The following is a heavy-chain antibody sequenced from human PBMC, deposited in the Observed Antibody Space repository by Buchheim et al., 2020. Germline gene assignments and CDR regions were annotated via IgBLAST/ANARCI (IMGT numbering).Heavy chain of an antibody. D-gene: IGHD3-22*01. V-gene: IGHV4-59*08. CDR2: IYYSGCT. CDR3: ARRTYYYDSSGYDVFDY. J-gene: IGHJ4*02. Sequence: QVQLQESGPGLVKPSETLSLTCTVSGGSISSYYWSWIRQPPGKGLEWIGYIYYSGCTNYNPSLKSRVTISVDTAKNPFFLKLSSVTAADTAVYYCARRTYYYDSSGYDVFDYWGQGTL. CDR1: GGSISSYY.